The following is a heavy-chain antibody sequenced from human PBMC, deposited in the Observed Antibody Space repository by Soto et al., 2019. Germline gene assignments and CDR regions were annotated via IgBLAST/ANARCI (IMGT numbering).Heavy chain of an antibody. V-gene: IGHV1-69*06. CDR1: GGIFSSNT. D-gene: IGHD2-21*02. CDR2: IIPLFGTA. Sequence: QVYLVQSGAEVKKPGSSVKISCKASGGIFSSNTINWVRQAAGQGLEWMGGIIPLFGTANYAEKFKGRVTITADKSTKTEYMELPSLRSEDTSVYYCARKAAWGGDCYAFDSWGQGTVVTVS. CDR3: ARKAAWGGDCYAFDS. J-gene: IGHJ4*02.